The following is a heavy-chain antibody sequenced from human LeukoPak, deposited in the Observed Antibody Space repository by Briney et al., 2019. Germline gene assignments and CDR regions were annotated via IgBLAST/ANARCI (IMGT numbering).Heavy chain of an antibody. CDR3: ASDSSGYYYAAGDFDY. Sequence: SVKVSCKASGGTFSSYAISWVRQAPGQGLEWMGGIIPIFGTANYAQKFQGRVTITADESTSTAYMELSSLRSEDTAVYYCASDSSGYYYAAGDFDYWGQGTLVTVSS. V-gene: IGHV1-69*13. D-gene: IGHD3-22*01. J-gene: IGHJ4*02. CDR1: GGTFSSYA. CDR2: IIPIFGTA.